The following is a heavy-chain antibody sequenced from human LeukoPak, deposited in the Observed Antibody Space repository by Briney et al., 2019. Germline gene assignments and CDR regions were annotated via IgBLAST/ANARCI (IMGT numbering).Heavy chain of an antibody. Sequence: GGSLRLSCAASGFTFSSYSMNWVRQAPGKGLEWVSSISSSSSYIYYADSVKGRFTISRDNAKNSLYLQMNSLRAEDTAVYYCASKGIAAAGIVDYWGQGTLVTVSS. CDR2: ISSSSSYI. D-gene: IGHD6-13*01. CDR1: GFTFSSYS. J-gene: IGHJ4*02. V-gene: IGHV3-21*01. CDR3: ASKGIAAAGIVDY.